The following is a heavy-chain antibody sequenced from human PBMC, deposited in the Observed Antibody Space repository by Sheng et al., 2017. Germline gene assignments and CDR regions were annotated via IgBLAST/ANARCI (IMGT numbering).Heavy chain of an antibody. CDR3: AREHCSGGTCLLGFDY. J-gene: IGHJ4*02. Sequence: QVQLVQSGTEVKKPGSSVKVSCKTSGGIFTMYALSWVRQAPGQGLQWMGGIIPSLRLPTYAQKFQGRVSITADTSTTTVYMELSSLKSDDTAVYYCAREHCSGGTCLLGFDYWGQGTLVTVSS. D-gene: IGHD2-15*01. CDR2: IIPSLRLP. CDR1: GGIFTMYA. V-gene: IGHV1-69*04.